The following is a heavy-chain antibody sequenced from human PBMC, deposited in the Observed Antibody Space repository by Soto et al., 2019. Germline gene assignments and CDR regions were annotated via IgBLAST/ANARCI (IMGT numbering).Heavy chain of an antibody. J-gene: IGHJ6*01. Sequence: GGSLRLSCAASGFTFSNFGIHWVRQAPGLGLEWVAVISYDGGIKYYADSVKGRFTISRDNSQKTLFLQMNSLRVDDTAVDYCAKALRGYSRGRYLPFFLLAFWAQGTTVPVSA. CDR3: AKALRGYSRGRYLPFFLLAF. V-gene: IGHV3-30*18. CDR1: GFTFSNFG. D-gene: IGHD6-19*01. CDR2: ISYDGGIK.